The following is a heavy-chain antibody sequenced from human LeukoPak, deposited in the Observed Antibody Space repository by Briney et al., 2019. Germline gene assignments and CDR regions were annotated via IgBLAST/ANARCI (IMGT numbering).Heavy chain of an antibody. J-gene: IGHJ4*02. Sequence: SETLTLTCTVSVASFSSYYGSGIRQPPGKRPEWIGYIDDNAETSYNPSLKTRVSIPIDTSTSQFFLKLMSVTSADTAVYSCARGQVTRTTPFDSWGQGTLVTVSS. CDR3: ARGQVTRTTPFDS. V-gene: IGHV4-59*01. CDR1: VASFSSYY. D-gene: IGHD4-11*01. CDR2: IDDNAET.